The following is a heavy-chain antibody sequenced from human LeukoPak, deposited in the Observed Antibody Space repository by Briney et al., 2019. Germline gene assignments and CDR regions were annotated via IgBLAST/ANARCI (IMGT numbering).Heavy chain of an antibody. CDR3: ARGFSGSSWQTKSYYFDY. CDR1: GFTFSDYH. D-gene: IGHD6-13*01. Sequence: GGSLRLSCTASGFTFSDYHMNWVRQAPGKGLEWVSSIGPSGYIFYADSVKGRFTISRDNSKNTLYLQMNSLRAEDTAVYYCARGFSGSSWQTKSYYFDYWGQGTLVTVSS. V-gene: IGHV3-69-1*01. CDR2: IGPSGYI. J-gene: IGHJ4*02.